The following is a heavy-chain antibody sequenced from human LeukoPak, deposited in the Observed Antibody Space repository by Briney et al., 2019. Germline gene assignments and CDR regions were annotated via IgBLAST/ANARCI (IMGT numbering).Heavy chain of an antibody. CDR2: IYYSGST. Sequence: SETLSLTCAVSGGSISSSNWWSWVRQPPGKGLEWIGNIYYSGSTYYNPSLKSRVTISVDTSKNQFSLKLSSVTAADTAVYYCARLGGNYPFDYWGQGTLVIVSS. CDR3: ARLGGNYPFDY. J-gene: IGHJ4*02. CDR1: GGSISSSNW. V-gene: IGHV4-4*02. D-gene: IGHD1-26*01.